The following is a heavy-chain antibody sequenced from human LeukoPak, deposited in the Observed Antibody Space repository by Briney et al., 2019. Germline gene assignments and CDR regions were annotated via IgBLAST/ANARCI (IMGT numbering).Heavy chain of an antibody. J-gene: IGHJ2*01. D-gene: IGHD3-10*01. V-gene: IGHV4-61*01. Sequence: SETLSLTCTVAGGSVSSGSYYWSWIRQPPGKGLEWIGYIYYSGSTNYNPPLKSRVAISVDTSKNQFSLKLSSVTAADTAVYYCARDRPGSYWYFDLWGRGTLVTVSS. CDR3: ARDRPGSYWYFDL. CDR2: IYYSGST. CDR1: GGSVSSGSYY.